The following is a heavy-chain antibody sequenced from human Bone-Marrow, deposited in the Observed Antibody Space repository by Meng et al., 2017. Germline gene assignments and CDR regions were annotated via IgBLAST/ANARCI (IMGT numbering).Heavy chain of an antibody. CDR1: WFSLSTSGVG. CDR3: AHTRYCSSTSCGYDY. D-gene: IGHD2-2*01. CDR2: IYWDDDK. Sequence: QTTLKESGPTLGKPPQTLTLTCPFSWFSLSTSGVGVGWIRQPPGKALEWLALIYWDDDKRYSPSLKSRLTITKDTSKNQVVLTMTNMDPVDTATYYCAHTRYCSSTSCGYDYWGQGTLVTVSS. V-gene: IGHV2-5*02. J-gene: IGHJ4*02.